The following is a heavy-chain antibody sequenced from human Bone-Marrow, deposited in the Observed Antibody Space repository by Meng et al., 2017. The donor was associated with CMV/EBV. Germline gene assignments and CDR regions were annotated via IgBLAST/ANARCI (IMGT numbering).Heavy chain of an antibody. CDR3: ALQWATSFYYGMDV. CDR2: ISSSSSYI. CDR1: GFTFSYYY. V-gene: IGHV3-21*01. Sequence: GESLKISCAASGFTFSYYYMSGVRQAPGKGLEWVSSISSSSSYIYYADSVKGRFTISRDNAKNSLYLQMNSLRAEDTAVYYCALQWATSFYYGMDVWGQGTTVTASS. J-gene: IGHJ6*02. D-gene: IGHD5-12*01.